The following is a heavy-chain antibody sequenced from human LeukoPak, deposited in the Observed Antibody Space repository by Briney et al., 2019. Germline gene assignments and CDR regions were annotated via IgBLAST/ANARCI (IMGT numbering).Heavy chain of an antibody. CDR1: GGSISSSSYY. J-gene: IGHJ1*01. D-gene: IGHD6-13*01. Sequence: SETLSLTCTVSGGSISSSSYYWGWIRQPPGKGLEWIGHVYYSGSTNYNPSLKSRITISVDTSRNQFSLKLSSVTAADTALYYCVSIAGAGTYFQHWGQGTLVTVSS. V-gene: IGHV4-61*05. CDR3: VSIAGAGTYFQH. CDR2: VYYSGST.